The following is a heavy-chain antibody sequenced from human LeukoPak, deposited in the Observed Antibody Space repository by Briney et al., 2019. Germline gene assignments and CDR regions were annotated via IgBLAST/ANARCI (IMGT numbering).Heavy chain of an antibody. Sequence: SETLSLTCTVSGDSLSGYYWGWIRQPPGKRLECLGYIYSSGGTAYNPSLKSRLTISIDTSKNQFSLTLTSVTAADTAIYYSARHVYGKGMYVWGKGTTVTVSS. J-gene: IGHJ6*03. V-gene: IGHV4-59*08. CDR1: GDSLSGYY. CDR3: ARHVYGKGMYV. CDR2: IYSSGGT. D-gene: IGHD4-17*01.